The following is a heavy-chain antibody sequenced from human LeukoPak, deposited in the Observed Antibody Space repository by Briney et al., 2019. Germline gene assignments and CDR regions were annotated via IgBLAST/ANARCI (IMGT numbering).Heavy chain of an antibody. D-gene: IGHD6-19*01. CDR2: INHSGST. CDR1: GGSFSGYY. V-gene: IGHV4-34*01. CDR3: ARGWVEQWLALGGFDYYYGMDV. Sequence: SETLSLTCAVYGGSFSGYYWSWIRQPPGKGLEWIGEINHSGSTNYNPSLKSRVTISVDTSKNQFSLRLSSVTAADTAVYYCARGWVEQWLALGGFDYYYGMDVWGQGTTVTVSS. J-gene: IGHJ6*02.